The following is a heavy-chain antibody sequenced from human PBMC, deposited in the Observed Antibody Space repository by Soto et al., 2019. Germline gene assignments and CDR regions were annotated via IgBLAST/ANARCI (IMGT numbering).Heavy chain of an antibody. CDR1: GYSFTSYW. D-gene: IGHD2-15*01. CDR3: ARLTDIVVVVAATQKSDAFDI. J-gene: IGHJ3*02. V-gene: IGHV5-51*01. CDR2: IYPGDSDT. Sequence: GESLKISCKGSGYSFTSYWIGWVRQMPGKGLEWMGIIYPGDSDTRYSPSFQGQVTISADKSISTAYLQWSSLKASDTAMYYCARLTDIVVVVAATQKSDAFDIWGQGTMVTVSS.